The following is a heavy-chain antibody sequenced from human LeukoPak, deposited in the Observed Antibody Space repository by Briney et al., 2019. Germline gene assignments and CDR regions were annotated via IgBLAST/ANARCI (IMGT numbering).Heavy chain of an antibody. CDR2: ISAYNGNT. CDR1: GYTFTSYG. Sequence: GASVKVSCKASGYTFTSYGISWVRQAPGQGLEWMGWISAYNGNTNYAQKLQGRVTMTTDTSTSTAYMELSRLRSDDTAVYYCARDLAGSRGEYYYMDVWGKGTTVTISS. J-gene: IGHJ6*03. D-gene: IGHD3-10*01. CDR3: ARDLAGSRGEYYYMDV. V-gene: IGHV1-18*01.